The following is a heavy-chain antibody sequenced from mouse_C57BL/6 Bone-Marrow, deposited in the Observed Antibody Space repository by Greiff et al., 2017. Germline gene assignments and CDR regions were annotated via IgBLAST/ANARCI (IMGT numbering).Heavy chain of an antibody. Sequence: VQLQQSGAELVRPGASVKLSCTASGFNIKDDYMHWVKQRPEQGLEWIGWIDPENGDTEYASKFQGKATITADTSSNTAYLQLSSLTSEDTAVYYCTAYSSYLDYFDYWGQGTTLTVSS. D-gene: IGHD2-5*01. J-gene: IGHJ2*01. CDR3: TAYSSYLDYFDY. CDR2: IDPENGDT. V-gene: IGHV14-4*01. CDR1: GFNIKDDY.